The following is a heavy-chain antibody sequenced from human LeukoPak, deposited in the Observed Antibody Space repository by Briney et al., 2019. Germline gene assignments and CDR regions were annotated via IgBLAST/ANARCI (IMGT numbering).Heavy chain of an antibody. D-gene: IGHD1-14*01. CDR1: GGTFSSYA. CDR2: IIPIFGTA. CDR3: AINLSTFDI. V-gene: IGHV1-69*05. Sequence: SVKVSCKASGGTFSSYAISWVRQAPGQGLEWMGGIIPIFGTANYAQKFQGRVTMTRNTSISTAYMELSSLRSEDTAVYYCAINLSTFDIWGQGTMVTVSS. J-gene: IGHJ3*02.